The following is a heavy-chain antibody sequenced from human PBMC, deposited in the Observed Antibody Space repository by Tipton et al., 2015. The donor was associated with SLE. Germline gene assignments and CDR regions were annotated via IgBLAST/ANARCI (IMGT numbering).Heavy chain of an antibody. D-gene: IGHD1-1*01. CDR1: GDSISSSGGIY. J-gene: IGHJ4*02. V-gene: IGHV4-31*03. CDR3: ARRAIGYHFDY. Sequence: TLSLTCTVSGDSISSSGGIYWSWIRQHPGKGLEWIGYIYFSGSTHYNPSLRSRVAMSVDTSNNQFSLKLSSVTAADAAIYYCARRAIGYHFDYWGQGTLVTVSS. CDR2: IYFSGST.